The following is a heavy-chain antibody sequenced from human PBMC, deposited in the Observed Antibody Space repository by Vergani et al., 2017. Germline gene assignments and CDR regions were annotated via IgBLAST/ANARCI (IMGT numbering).Heavy chain of an antibody. CDR3: AKDPTHYYDSSGYYTVDY. Sequence: EVQLVESGGGLVQPGRSLRLSCAASGFTFDDYAMHWVRQAPGKGLEWVSGISWNSGSIGYADSVKGRFTISRDNAKNSLYLQMNSLRAEDTAVYYCAKDPTHYYDSSGYYTVDYWGQGTLVTVSS. CDR2: ISWNSGSI. CDR1: GFTFDDYA. D-gene: IGHD3-22*01. V-gene: IGHV3-9*01. J-gene: IGHJ4*02.